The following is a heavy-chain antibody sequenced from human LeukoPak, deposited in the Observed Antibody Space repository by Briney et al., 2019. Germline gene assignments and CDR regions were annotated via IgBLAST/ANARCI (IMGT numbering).Heavy chain of an antibody. J-gene: IGHJ6*03. CDR2: ISAYNGNT. CDR3: ARQYYDSSGYYLYYYYYYMDV. D-gene: IGHD3-22*01. Sequence: ASVKVSCKVSGYTFTGYYMHWVRQAPGQGLEWMGWISAYNGNTNYAQKLQGRVTMTTDTSTSTAYMELRSLRSDDTAVYYCARQYYDSSGYYLYYYYYYMDVWGKGTTVTISS. V-gene: IGHV1-18*04. CDR1: GYTFTGYY.